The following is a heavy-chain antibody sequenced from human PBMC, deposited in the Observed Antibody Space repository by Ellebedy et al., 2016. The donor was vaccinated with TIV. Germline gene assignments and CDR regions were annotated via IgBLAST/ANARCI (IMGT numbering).Heavy chain of an antibody. Sequence: GESLKISCAASGFSLNVNYMSWGRQAPGKGLEWVPVSSSGGSTYYADSVKGRFTISQDNSKNTLYLQMNSLRAEDTAVYYCARDPGDSSSWYPYYYGMDVWGPGTTVTVSS. CDR3: ARDPGDSSSWYPYYYGMDV. CDR2: SSSGGST. D-gene: IGHD6-13*01. J-gene: IGHJ6*02. CDR1: GFSLNVNY. V-gene: IGHV3-66*01.